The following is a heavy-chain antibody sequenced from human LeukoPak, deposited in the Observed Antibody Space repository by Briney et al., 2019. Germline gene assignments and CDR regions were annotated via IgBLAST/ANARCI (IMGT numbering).Heavy chain of an antibody. CDR2: MNPNSGNT. J-gene: IGHJ4*02. CDR3: ARSTIHPGYSFDY. D-gene: IGHD2-21*01. CDR1: GYTFSSYD. V-gene: IGHV1-8*01. Sequence: ASVKVSCKASGYTFSSYDINWVRQATGQGLEWMGWMNPNSGNTGYAQKFQGRVTMTRNTSISTAYMELSSLRSEDTAVYYCARSTIHPGYSFDYWGQGTLVTVSS.